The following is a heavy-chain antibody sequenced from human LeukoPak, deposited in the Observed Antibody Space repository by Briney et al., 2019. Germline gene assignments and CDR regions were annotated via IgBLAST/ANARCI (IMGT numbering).Heavy chain of an antibody. D-gene: IGHD2-15*01. V-gene: IGHV3-30*04. Sequence: WRSLRLSCAASGVTFSSYAMRWIRQAPVKGLEWVGLISYDGSNKYYADSVKGRFTISRDNPKHTLYLQMNSLRAEDTAVYFCARCSGGTCYSGAHSFYGMDVWGQGTTVSVSS. J-gene: IGHJ6*02. CDR3: ARCSGGTCYSGAHSFYGMDV. CDR1: GVTFSSYA. CDR2: ISYDGSNK.